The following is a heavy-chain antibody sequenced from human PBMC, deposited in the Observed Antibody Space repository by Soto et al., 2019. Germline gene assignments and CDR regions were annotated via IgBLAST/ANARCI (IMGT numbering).Heavy chain of an antibody. CDR2: ITGFGGGT. CDR3: AMGGILTGYRGNWFDP. V-gene: IGHV3-23*01. J-gene: IGHJ5*02. CDR1: GFAFSNCA. Sequence: GGSLRLSCEASGFAFSNCAMSWVRQAPGKGLEWVSSITGFGGGTYYSDSVEGRFTISRDNSKNALYLQMNSLRAEDTAVYYCAMGGILTGYRGNWFDPWGQGTLVTVSS. D-gene: IGHD3-9*01.